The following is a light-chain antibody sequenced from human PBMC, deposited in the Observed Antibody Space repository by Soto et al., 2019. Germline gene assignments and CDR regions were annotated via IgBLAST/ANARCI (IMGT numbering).Light chain of an antibody. CDR1: QSISSW. Sequence: DIQMTQSPSTLSASVGDRVTITCRASQSISSWLAWYQQKPGKAPKLLIYKASSLESGVPSRFSGSGSGTEFTLTISSLRPDDFATYYCQQYNSYPWTFGQGTKLEIK. J-gene: IGKJ2*02. CDR2: KAS. CDR3: QQYNSYPWT. V-gene: IGKV1-5*03.